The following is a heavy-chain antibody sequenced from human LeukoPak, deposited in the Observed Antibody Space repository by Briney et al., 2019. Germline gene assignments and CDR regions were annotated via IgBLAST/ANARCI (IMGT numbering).Heavy chain of an antibody. Sequence: PSETLSLTCTVSGGAIRSHYWNWIRQPAGKGLEWIGRIYSSGYTNDNPFLKSRITISVDMSKNQFSLRLNSVTAADTAVYYCARGEHSVDSWGQGMLVTVSS. CDR3: ARGEHSVDS. D-gene: IGHD1/OR15-1a*01. J-gene: IGHJ4*02. V-gene: IGHV4-4*07. CDR1: GGAIRSHY. CDR2: IYSSGYT.